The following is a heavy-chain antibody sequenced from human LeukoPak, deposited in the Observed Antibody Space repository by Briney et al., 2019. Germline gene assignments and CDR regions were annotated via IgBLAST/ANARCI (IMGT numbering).Heavy chain of an antibody. D-gene: IGHD1-26*01. CDR2: IWYGGSNE. CDR1: GFTFSTYG. Sequence: PGRSLRLSCAASGFTFSTYGMHWVRQAQGKGLEWVALIWYGGSNENYADSVKGRFTISRDNSRNTLYLQMNSLRGEDTGVYYCARGGLTIAEATTSWYLDYWGQGTLVTVSS. V-gene: IGHV3-33*01. J-gene: IGHJ4*02. CDR3: ARGGLTIAEATTSWYLDY.